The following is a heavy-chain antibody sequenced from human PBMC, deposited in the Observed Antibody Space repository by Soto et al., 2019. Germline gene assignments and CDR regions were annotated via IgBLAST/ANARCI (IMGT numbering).Heavy chain of an antibody. J-gene: IGHJ4*02. CDR2: ISYDGSNK. CDR3: ARVSIVGATIRPDYFDY. Sequence: GGSLRLSCAGSGFTFSSYAMHWVRQAPGKGLEWVAVISYDGSNKYYADSVKGRFTISRDNSKNTLYLQMNSLRAEDTAVYYCARVSIVGATIRPDYFDYWGQGTLVTVSS. V-gene: IGHV3-30-3*01. CDR1: GFTFSSYA. D-gene: IGHD1-26*01.